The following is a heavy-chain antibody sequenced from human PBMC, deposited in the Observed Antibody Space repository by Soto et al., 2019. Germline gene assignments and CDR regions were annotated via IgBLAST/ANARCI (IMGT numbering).Heavy chain of an antibody. CDR2: IDPSDSYI. J-gene: IGHJ6*02. Sequence: GDSLKISWKGSGYSFSSYLISWVRQMPGKGLEWMGRIDPSDSYINYSPSFQGHVTISADKSINTAYLQWSSLKASDTAMYYCARHESLGMDVWGQGTTVTVSS. CDR3: ARHESLGMDV. CDR1: GYSFSSYL. V-gene: IGHV5-10-1*01.